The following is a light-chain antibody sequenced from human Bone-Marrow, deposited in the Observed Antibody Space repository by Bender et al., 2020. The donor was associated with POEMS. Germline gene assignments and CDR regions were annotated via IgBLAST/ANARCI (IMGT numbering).Light chain of an antibody. CDR1: SSDVGGYNY. Sequence: QSALTQPRSVSGSPGQSVTISCTGTSSDVGGYNYVSWYQQHPGKAPKLMVYDVTKWPSGVPDRFSGSMSGTSASLAISGLHSEDEADYYCVAWDDTLNGWVFGGGTKLTVL. CDR3: VAWDDTLNGWV. J-gene: IGLJ2*01. CDR2: DVT. V-gene: IGLV2-11*01.